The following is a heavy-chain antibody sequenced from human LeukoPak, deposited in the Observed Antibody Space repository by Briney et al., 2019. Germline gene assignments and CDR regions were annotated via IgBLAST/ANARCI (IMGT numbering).Heavy chain of an antibody. D-gene: IGHD3-10*01. V-gene: IGHV3-11*06. CDR1: GFTFSDYY. J-gene: IGHJ4*02. CDR2: ISSSSTYT. Sequence: PGGSLRLSCAASGFTFSDYYMSWIRQALGKGLEWVSSISSSSTYTHYADSVKGRFTISRDDAKNSLYLQMNSLRAEDTAVYYCARENFGQIDYWGQGTLVTVSS. CDR3: ARENFGQIDY.